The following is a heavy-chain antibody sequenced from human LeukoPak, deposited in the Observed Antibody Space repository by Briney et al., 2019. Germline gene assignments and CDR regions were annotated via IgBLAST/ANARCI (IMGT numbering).Heavy chain of an antibody. CDR3: ARERLGKTQPSYYFDY. V-gene: IGHV1-8*01. Sequence: ASVKVSCKASGYTFTSYDINWVRQATGQGLEWMGWMNPNSGNTGYAQKFQGRVTMTRNTSISTAYMELSSLRSEDTAVYYCARERLGKTQPSYYFDYWGQGTLVTVSS. J-gene: IGHJ4*02. D-gene: IGHD3-16*01. CDR1: GYTFTSYD. CDR2: MNPNSGNT.